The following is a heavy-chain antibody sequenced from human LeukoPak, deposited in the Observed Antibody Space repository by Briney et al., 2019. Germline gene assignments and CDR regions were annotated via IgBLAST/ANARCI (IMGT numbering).Heavy chain of an antibody. D-gene: IGHD6-13*01. Sequence: ASVKVSCKASGYTFTSNDINWVRQATGQGLEWMGWMNPNSGNTNYAQTFQGRVTMTTNTSISTAYMDLSNLRSEDTAVYYCARRIAAPGKGNWFGPWGQGTLVTVSS. J-gene: IGHJ5*02. CDR1: GYTFTSND. CDR2: MNPNSGNT. V-gene: IGHV1-8*01. CDR3: ARRIAAPGKGNWFGP.